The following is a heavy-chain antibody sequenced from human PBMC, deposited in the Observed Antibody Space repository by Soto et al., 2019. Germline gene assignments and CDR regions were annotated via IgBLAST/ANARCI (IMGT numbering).Heavy chain of an antibody. CDR2: INPNSGGT. J-gene: IGHJ6*02. Sequence: ASVKVSCKASGYTFTGYYMHWVRQAPGQGLEWMGWINPNSGGTNYAQKFQGWVTMTRDTSISTAYMELSRLRSDDPAVYYCARDYRPPCSSTSCSWYYDFWSGYPYGMDVWGQGTTVTVSS. V-gene: IGHV1-2*04. CDR1: GYTFTGYY. D-gene: IGHD3-3*01. CDR3: ARDYRPPCSSTSCSWYYDFWSGYPYGMDV.